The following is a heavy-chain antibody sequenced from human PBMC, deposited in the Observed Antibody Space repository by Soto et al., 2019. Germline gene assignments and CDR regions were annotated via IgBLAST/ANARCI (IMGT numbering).Heavy chain of an antibody. D-gene: IGHD2-8*01. Sequence: QVQLVQSGAEVKKPGSSVKVSCKASGGTFSNYGISWVRQAPGQGLEWMGGIIPDFGTTNSAQKFQDRVTFTVAGTAYMKLRKLTSEDRAVYFCARGGVDCDNGACCPFYYYFGMDVLGQGTTVIVS. J-gene: IGHJ6*02. CDR1: GGTFSNYG. CDR2: IIPDFGTT. CDR3: ARGGVDCDNGACCPFYYYFGMDV. V-gene: IGHV1-69*01.